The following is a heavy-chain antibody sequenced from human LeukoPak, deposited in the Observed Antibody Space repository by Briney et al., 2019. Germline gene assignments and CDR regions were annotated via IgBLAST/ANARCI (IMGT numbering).Heavy chain of an antibody. CDR1: GFTFSSYG. D-gene: IGHD4-17*01. Sequence: GGSLRLSCAASGFTFSSYGMHWVRQAPGKGLEWVAFIRYDGSNKYYADSVKGRFTISRDNSKNTLYLQMNSLRAEDTAVYYCAKIGRTTVFAFDIWGQGTMVTVSS. CDR3: AKIGRTTVFAFDI. CDR2: IRYDGSNK. V-gene: IGHV3-30*02. J-gene: IGHJ3*02.